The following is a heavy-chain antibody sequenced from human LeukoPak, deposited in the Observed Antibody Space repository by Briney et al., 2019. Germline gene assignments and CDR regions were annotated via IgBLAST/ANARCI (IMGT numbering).Heavy chain of an antibody. CDR3: ARESDDYVRGSFSDY. CDR2: INDNGHS. V-gene: IGHV4-59*12. Sequence: PSETLSLTCSVSGGSMKDYYWSWLRQPPGKGLEGIAYINDNGHSGYNPALESRVTISGDTSKNHFSLRLRSVTAADTAVYFCARESDDYVRGSFSDYWGQGILVTVSS. D-gene: IGHD3-16*01. CDR1: GGSMKDYY. J-gene: IGHJ4*02.